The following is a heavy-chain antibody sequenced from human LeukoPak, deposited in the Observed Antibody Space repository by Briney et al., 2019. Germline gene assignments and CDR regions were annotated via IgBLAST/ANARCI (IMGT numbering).Heavy chain of an antibody. Sequence: GGSLRLSCAASGFTVSSNYMSWVRQAPGKGLEWVSVIYSGGSTYYADSVKGRFTISRDNSKNTLYLQMNSPRAEDTAVYYCARERGERITIFGVVTGGYYGMDVWGQGTTVTVSS. CDR3: ARERGERITIFGVVTGGYYGMDV. J-gene: IGHJ6*02. CDR1: GFTVSSNY. CDR2: IYSGGST. V-gene: IGHV3-66*02. D-gene: IGHD3-3*01.